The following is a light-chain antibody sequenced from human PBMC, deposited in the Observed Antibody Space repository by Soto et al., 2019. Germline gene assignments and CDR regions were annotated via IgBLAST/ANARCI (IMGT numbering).Light chain of an antibody. J-gene: IGKJ1*01. CDR1: QSVGSAY. V-gene: IGKV3-20*01. Sequence: EIVLTQSPGTLSLSPGERATLSCRASQSVGSAYLAWYQHKPGQAPRLLIYGASSRATGIPDRISGSGSGTDFTLTISRREPEDFAVYYRQQYGSSRWTFGQGTKVEAK. CDR3: QQYGSSRWT. CDR2: GAS.